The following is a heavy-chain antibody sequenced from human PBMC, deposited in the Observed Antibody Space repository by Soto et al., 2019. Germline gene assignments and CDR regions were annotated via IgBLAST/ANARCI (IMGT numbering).Heavy chain of an antibody. CDR2: IKQDGSEK. J-gene: IGHJ6*03. Sequence: AGGSLRLSCAASGFTFSSYWMSWVRQAPGKGLEWVANIKQDGSEKYYVDSVKGRFTISRDNAKNSLYLQMNSLRAEDTAVYYCARDDSGYDLYMAVWGKGTTVTV. V-gene: IGHV3-7*01. CDR3: ARDDSGYDLYMAV. CDR1: GFTFSSYW. D-gene: IGHD5-12*01.